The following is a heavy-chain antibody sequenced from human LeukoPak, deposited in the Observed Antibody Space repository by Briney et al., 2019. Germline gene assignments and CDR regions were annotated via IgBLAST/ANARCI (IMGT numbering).Heavy chain of an antibody. D-gene: IGHD2-15*01. CDR1: GDSVSSNSAA. Sequence: SQTLSLTCAISGDSVSSNSAAWNWIRQSPSRGLEWLGWTYYTSKWYNDYAVSVKSRITITPDTSKNQFSLQLNSVTPEDTAVYYCAWSPLDCSGGSCYPGDWFDPWGQGTLVTVSS. CDR3: AWSPLDCSGGSCYPGDWFDP. CDR2: TYYTSKWYN. V-gene: IGHV6-1*01. J-gene: IGHJ5*02.